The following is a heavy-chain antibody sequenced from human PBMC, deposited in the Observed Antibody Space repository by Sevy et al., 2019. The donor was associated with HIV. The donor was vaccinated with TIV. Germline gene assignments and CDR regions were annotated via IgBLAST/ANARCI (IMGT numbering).Heavy chain of an antibody. CDR1: GGSVSSDFSY. CDR3: AKRDYGDYVDYFDP. Sequence: SETLSLTCTVSGGSVSSDFSYWNWVRQPPGKGLEYFGSISYGGTTSYNPSLKSRVTISLDTSKNHFSLKVNSVTAADTAIYYCAKRDYGDYVDYFDPWGQGTLVTVSS. J-gene: IGHJ5*02. CDR2: ISYGGTT. V-gene: IGHV4-61*03. D-gene: IGHD4-17*01.